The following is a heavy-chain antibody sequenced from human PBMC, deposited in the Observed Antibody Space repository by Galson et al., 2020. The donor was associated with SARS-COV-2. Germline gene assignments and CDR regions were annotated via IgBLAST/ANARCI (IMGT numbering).Heavy chain of an antibody. CDR2: IYYTESN. J-gene: IGHJ4*02. CDR1: GGSISSSNYY. CDR3: ARQILTGYCSFYYFDF. V-gene: IGHV4-39*01. Sequence: SETLSLPCTVSGGSISSSNYYWGWVRQPPGEGLEWIGSIYYTESNYYNPSLTSRVTMSVDTSRNQFSLKLSSVTAADTAVYYCARQILTGYCSFYYFDFWGQGTLVTVSS. D-gene: IGHD3-9*01.